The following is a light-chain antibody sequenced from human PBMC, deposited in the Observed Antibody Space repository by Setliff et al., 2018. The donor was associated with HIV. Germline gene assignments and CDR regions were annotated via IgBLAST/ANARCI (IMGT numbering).Light chain of an antibody. CDR1: NSDVGGYNY. CDR3: SSYTGTYTRV. Sequence: QSVLTQPASVSGSPGQSITISCTGTNSDVGGYNYVSWYQHHPGKAPKLMIYEVNYRPSGISSRFSGSKSANTASLTISGLQAEDEADYYCSSYTGTYTRVFGTGTKVTVL. J-gene: IGLJ1*01. V-gene: IGLV2-14*01. CDR2: EVN.